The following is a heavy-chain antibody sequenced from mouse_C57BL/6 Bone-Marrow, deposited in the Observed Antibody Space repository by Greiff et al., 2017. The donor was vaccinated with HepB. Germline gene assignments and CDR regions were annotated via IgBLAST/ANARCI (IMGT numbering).Heavy chain of an antibody. CDR1: GYTFTSYT. Sequence: VKLMESGAELARPGASVKMSCKASGYTFTSYTMHWVKQRPGQGLEWIGYINPSSGYTKYNQKFKDKATLTADKSSSTAYMQLSSLTSEDSAVYYCARRAFYWYFDVWGTGTTVTVSS. V-gene: IGHV1-4*01. CDR3: ARRAFYWYFDV. J-gene: IGHJ1*03. CDR2: INPSSGYT.